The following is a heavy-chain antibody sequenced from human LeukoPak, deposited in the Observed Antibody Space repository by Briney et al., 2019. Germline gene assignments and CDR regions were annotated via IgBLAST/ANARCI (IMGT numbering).Heavy chain of an antibody. D-gene: IGHD6-19*01. J-gene: IGHJ4*02. V-gene: IGHV4-4*07. Sequence: PSETLSLTCTVSGGSISSHYWSWIRQPAGKGLEWIGRIYNSGSTNYNPSLKSRLTMSVDTSRNQFSLNLNSVIAADTALYYCARGPTYSSGAYFDYWGQGILVTVSS. CDR1: GGSISSHY. CDR3: ARGPTYSSGAYFDY. CDR2: IYNSGST.